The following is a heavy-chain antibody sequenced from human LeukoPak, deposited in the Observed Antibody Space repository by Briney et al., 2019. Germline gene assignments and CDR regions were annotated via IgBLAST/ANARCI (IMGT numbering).Heavy chain of an antibody. J-gene: IGHJ6*03. Sequence: SETLSLTCTVSGGSISSSSYYWGWIRQPPGKGLEWIGSIYYSGSTYYNPSLKSRVTISVDTSKYQFSLKLSSVTAADTAVYYCASTGGGYSYGLYYYYYYMDVWGKGTTVTVSS. V-gene: IGHV4-39*07. CDR2: IYYSGST. CDR1: GGSISSSSYY. CDR3: ASTGGGYSYGLYYYYYYMDV. D-gene: IGHD5-18*01.